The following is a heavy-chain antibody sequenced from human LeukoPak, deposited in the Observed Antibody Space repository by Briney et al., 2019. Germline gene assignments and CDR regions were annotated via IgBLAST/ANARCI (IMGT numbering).Heavy chain of an antibody. Sequence: GGSLRLSCAASGFTFSSYSMNWVRQAPGKGLEWVSSISSSSSYIYYADSVKGRFTISRDNAKNSLYLQMNSLRAEDTAVYCCASWMAVAGPWYFDLWGRGTLVTVSS. D-gene: IGHD6-19*01. J-gene: IGHJ2*01. CDR3: ASWMAVAGPWYFDL. CDR1: GFTFSSYS. V-gene: IGHV3-21*01. CDR2: ISSSSSYI.